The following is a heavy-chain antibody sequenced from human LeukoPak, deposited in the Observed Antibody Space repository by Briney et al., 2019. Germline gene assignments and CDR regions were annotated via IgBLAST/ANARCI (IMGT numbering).Heavy chain of an antibody. D-gene: IGHD2-15*01. Sequence: SETLSLTCTVSGGSISSSSYYWGWIRQPPGKGLEWIGSIYYSGSTYYNPSLKSRVTISVDTSKNQFSLKLSSVTAADTAVYYCARQYCSGGSCSQGAFDIWGQGTMVTVSS. J-gene: IGHJ3*02. CDR3: ARQYCSGGSCSQGAFDI. CDR1: GGSISSSSYY. CDR2: IYYSGST. V-gene: IGHV4-39*07.